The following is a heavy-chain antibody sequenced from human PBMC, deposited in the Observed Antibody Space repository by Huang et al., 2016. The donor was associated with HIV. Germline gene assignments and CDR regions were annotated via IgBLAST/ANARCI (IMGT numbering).Heavy chain of an antibody. Sequence: QVQLQESGPGLLKPLQTVSLTCTVSGGSISSGGYYYSWIRQPPGKGLEWIGHIYYSGSTSSNPSLKSRVTISVDTSKNQFSLKLSSVTAADTAVYYCARETTVPTDAFDIWGRGTMVTVSS. CDR2: IYYSGST. CDR1: GGSISSGGYY. V-gene: IGHV4-30-4*08. D-gene: IGHD4-17*01. CDR3: ARETTVPTDAFDI. J-gene: IGHJ3*02.